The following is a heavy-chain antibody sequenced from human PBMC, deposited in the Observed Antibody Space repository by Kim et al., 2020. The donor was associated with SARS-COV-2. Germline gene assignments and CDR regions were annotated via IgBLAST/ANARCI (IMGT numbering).Heavy chain of an antibody. CDR3: ARDYYDSSGYYVPDY. Sequence: GGSLRLSCAASGFSFSRYAMHWVRQAPGKGLEGVAVISYDGSNKYYADSVKGRFTISRDNSKNTLYLQMNSVRAEDTAVYYCARDYYDSSGYYVPDYWG. CDR2: ISYDGSNK. V-gene: IGHV3-30-3*01. D-gene: IGHD3-22*01. CDR1: GFSFSRYA. J-gene: IGHJ4*01.